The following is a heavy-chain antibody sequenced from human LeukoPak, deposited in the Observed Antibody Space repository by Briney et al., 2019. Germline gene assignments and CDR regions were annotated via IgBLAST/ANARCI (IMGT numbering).Heavy chain of an antibody. V-gene: IGHV4-4*02. CDR3: ARQTGSGLFILP. CDR1: GGSISKTNW. CDR2: VWHSGYT. Sequence: PSETLSLTCAVSGGSISKTNWWSWVRQSPGTGLEWIGEVWHSGYTNYNPSLKSRVTISVDTSKNQFSLRLTSVTAADTAVYYCARQTGSGLFILPGGQGTLVTVSS. J-gene: IGHJ4*02. D-gene: IGHD3/OR15-3a*01.